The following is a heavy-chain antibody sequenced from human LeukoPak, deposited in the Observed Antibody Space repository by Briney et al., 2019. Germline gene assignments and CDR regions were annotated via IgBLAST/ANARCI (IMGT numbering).Heavy chain of an antibody. J-gene: IGHJ4*02. V-gene: IGHV4-59*08. CDR2: IYYSGST. CDR3: ARGARAGYNLEPFDY. Sequence: SETLSLTCTASGGSMSSYYWSWIRQPPGKGLEWIGYIYYSGSTKYNPSLKSRVTISVDTSKNQFSLKLSSVIAADTAVYYCARGARAGYNLEPFDYWGQGTLVSVSS. D-gene: IGHD5-24*01. CDR1: GGSMSSYY.